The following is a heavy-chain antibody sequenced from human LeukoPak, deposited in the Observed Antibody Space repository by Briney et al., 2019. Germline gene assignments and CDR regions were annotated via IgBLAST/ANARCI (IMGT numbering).Heavy chain of an antibody. V-gene: IGHV3-48*03. CDR2: ISSSGSTI. CDR3: ARGTMVVTHDY. CDR1: GFTFSSYE. J-gene: IGHJ4*02. D-gene: IGHD4-23*01. Sequence: GGSLRLSCAASGFTFSSYEMNWVRQAPGKGPEWVSYISSSGSTIYYADSVKGRFTISRDNAKNSLYLQMNSLRAEDTAVYYCARGTMVVTHDYWGQGTLVTVSS.